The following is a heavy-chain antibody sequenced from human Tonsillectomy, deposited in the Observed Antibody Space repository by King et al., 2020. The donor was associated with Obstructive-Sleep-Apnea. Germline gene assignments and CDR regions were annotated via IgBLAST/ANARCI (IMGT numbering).Heavy chain of an antibody. CDR3: ARDNGGYYHGMDV. CDR1: GFTVSSNY. D-gene: IGHD2-8*01. CDR2: IYSGGST. Sequence: VQLVESGGGLVQPGGSLRLSCAASGFTVSSNYMSWVRQAPGKGLEWVSVIYSGGSTYYADSVKGRFTISRDNSKNTLYLQMNSLRAEEAAVYYCARDNGGYYHGMDVWGQGTTVTVSS. J-gene: IGHJ6*02. V-gene: IGHV3-66*01.